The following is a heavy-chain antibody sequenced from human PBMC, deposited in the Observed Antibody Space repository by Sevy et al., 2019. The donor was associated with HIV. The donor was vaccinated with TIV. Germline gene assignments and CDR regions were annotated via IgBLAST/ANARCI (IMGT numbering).Heavy chain of an antibody. D-gene: IGHD3-9*01. CDR1: GFTFSSYW. CDR3: AREQVLRHFDWGFDS. J-gene: IGHJ5*01. Sequence: GGSLRLSCAASGFTFSSYWMSWVRQAPGKGLEWVANIKQDGSEKYDVDSVKGRFTISRDNAKNSLYLQMNSLRAEDTAVYYCAREQVLRHFDWGFDSWGQGTLVTVSS. V-gene: IGHV3-7*01. CDR2: IKQDGSEK.